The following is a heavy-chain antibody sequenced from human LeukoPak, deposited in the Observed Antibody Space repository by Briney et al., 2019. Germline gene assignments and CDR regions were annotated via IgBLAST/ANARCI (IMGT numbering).Heavy chain of an antibody. Sequence: PGGALRLSCADSGVTLYDYGMSWVRQAPGKGVEWVSGINWNGGSTGYADSVKGRFTISRDNAKNSLYLQMNSLRAEDTALYYCARETIYCSSTSCSRDDYWGQGTLVTVSS. V-gene: IGHV3-20*04. CDR1: GVTLYDYG. CDR2: INWNGGST. D-gene: IGHD2-2*01. J-gene: IGHJ4*02. CDR3: ARETIYCSSTSCSRDDY.